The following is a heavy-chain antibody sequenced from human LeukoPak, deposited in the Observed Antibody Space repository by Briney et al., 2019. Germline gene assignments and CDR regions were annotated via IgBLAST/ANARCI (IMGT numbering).Heavy chain of an antibody. CDR2: MNPNSGNT. Sequence: GASVKVCCKASGYDFISYDINWFRQASGQGLEWMGWMNPNSGNTGYAQKFQGRVTMTRDTSISTAYMELSGLRSEDTAVYYCTSPIRGTNTAGYWGQGTLVTVSS. D-gene: IGHD1-14*01. J-gene: IGHJ4*02. CDR1: GYDFISYD. V-gene: IGHV1-8*01. CDR3: TSPIRGTNTAGY.